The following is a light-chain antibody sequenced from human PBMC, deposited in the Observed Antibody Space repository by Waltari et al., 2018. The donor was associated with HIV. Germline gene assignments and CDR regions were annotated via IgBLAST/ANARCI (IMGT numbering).Light chain of an antibody. CDR2: GNS. CDR3: QSYDSSLSGSV. Sequence: QSVLTQPPSVSGAPGQRVTISCTGSSSNIGAGYDVHWYQQLPGTAPKLLIYGNSNRPSGVPDRFSGSKSGTSASLAITGLQAEDEADYYCQSYDSSLSGSVFGG. V-gene: IGLV1-40*01. J-gene: IGLJ2*01. CDR1: SSNIGAGYD.